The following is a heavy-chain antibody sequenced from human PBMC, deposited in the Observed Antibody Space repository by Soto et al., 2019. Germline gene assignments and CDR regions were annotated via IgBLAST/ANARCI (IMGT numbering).Heavy chain of an antibody. CDR3: ARHRIEVVWRGFDF. J-gene: IGHJ4*02. CDR1: TDSSSFTNSY. CDR2: SSYNGGT. V-gene: IGHV4-39*01. D-gene: IGHD3-10*01. Sequence: SETLSLTCTVSTDSSSFTNSYWGWIRQPPGKGLQWIGSSSYNGGTFYNPSLKGRVVISFDTSKKQSSLQVTSVTTADTAVYFCARHRIEVVWRGFDFWGQGSPVTVSS.